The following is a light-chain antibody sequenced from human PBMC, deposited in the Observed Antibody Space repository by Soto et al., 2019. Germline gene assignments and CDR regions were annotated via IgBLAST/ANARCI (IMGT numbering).Light chain of an antibody. J-gene: IGKJ1*01. CDR3: LKYTKDAPGT. V-gene: IGKV1-27*01. CDR1: QDISQY. CDR2: YAS. Sequence: DIQMTQSPSSLSASVGDRVTLTCRASQDISQYLAWYQQRPGKVPKLLIYYASTLQSGVPSRFSGSGSGTEFTLTISSLQPEDVATYYCLKYTKDAPGTFGQGTKVDLK.